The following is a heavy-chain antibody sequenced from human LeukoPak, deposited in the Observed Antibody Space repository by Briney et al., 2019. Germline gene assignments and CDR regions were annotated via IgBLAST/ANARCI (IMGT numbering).Heavy chain of an antibody. CDR1: GGSISSYY. J-gene: IGHJ5*02. CDR3: ARGGDIAARPDWFDP. CDR2: IYYSGST. D-gene: IGHD6-6*01. Sequence: MPSETLSLTCTVSGGSISSYYWSWIRQPPGKGLEWIGYIYYSGSTNYNPSLKGRVTISVDTSKNQFSLKLSSVTAADTAVYYCARGGDIAARPDWFDPWGQGTLVTVSS. V-gene: IGHV4-59*01.